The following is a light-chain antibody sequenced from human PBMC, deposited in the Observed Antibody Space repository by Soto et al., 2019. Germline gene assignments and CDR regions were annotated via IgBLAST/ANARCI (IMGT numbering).Light chain of an antibody. CDR1: QSIGTY. CDR2: DAS. V-gene: IGKV3-11*01. J-gene: IGKJ4*01. CDR3: QQRNPLT. Sequence: EIVWTQYPATLSLSPGERATLSCRASQSIGTYLAWYQQKPGQAPRLLIYDASTRATGIPARFSGGGSGTDFTLTISSLEPEDFAVYYCQQRNPLTFGGGTKVDI.